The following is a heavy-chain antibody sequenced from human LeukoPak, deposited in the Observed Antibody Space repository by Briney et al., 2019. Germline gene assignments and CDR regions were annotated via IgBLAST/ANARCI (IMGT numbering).Heavy chain of an antibody. CDR3: ARAGGYVVRGVKSPFGY. J-gene: IGHJ4*02. V-gene: IGHV4-59*01. Sequence: SETLSLTCTVSGGFIRSNYWSWIRQPPGKGLEWIGYIYYSGSTNYNPSLKSRVTISVDTSKNQFSLKLSSVTAADTAVYYCARAGGYVVRGVKSPFGYWGQGTLVTVSS. CDR2: IYYSGST. D-gene: IGHD3-10*01. CDR1: GGFIRSNY.